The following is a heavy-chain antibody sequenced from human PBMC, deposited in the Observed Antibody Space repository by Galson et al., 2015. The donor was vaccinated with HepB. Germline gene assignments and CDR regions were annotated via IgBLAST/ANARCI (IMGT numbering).Heavy chain of an antibody. V-gene: IGHV5-51*01. CDR2: IYPGDSDT. CDR1: GYSFTNYW. CDR3: AGRVFESAGYYFYYFDY. J-gene: IGHJ4*02. D-gene: IGHD3-22*01. Sequence: QSGAEVKKPGESLKISCKGSGYSFTNYWIGWVRQMPGKGLEWMGAIYPGDSDTRYSPSFQGQVTISADKSISTAFLQWSSLRASDTAMYYCAGRVFESAGYYFYYFDYWGQGTLVTVSS.